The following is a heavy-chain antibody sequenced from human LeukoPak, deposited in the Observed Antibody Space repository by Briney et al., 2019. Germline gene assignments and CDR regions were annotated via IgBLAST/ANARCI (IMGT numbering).Heavy chain of an antibody. V-gene: IGHV4-59*01. Sequence: SETLSLTCTVSGGSISSYYWSWIRQPPGKGLEWIGYIYYTGSTNYNPSLKSRVTISVDTSKNQFSLKLTSVTAVDTAVYYCARVGITIFGVGPEYFQHWGQGTLVTVSS. CDR2: IYYTGST. J-gene: IGHJ1*01. CDR3: ARVGITIFGVGPEYFQH. D-gene: IGHD3-3*01. CDR1: GGSISSYY.